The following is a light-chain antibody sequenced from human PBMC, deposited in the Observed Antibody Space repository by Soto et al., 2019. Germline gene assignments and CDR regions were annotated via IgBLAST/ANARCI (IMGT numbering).Light chain of an antibody. CDR1: QSISDT. CDR3: QQYNNWPWT. V-gene: IGKV3-15*01. Sequence: EIVMTQSPATLSVSPGGRATLSCRASQSISDTLAWYQQKPGQAPRLLIHGASTRATGFPARFSGSGSETDLTLTISSLQSEDFAVYYCQQYNNWPWTFGQGTKVEIK. J-gene: IGKJ1*01. CDR2: GAS.